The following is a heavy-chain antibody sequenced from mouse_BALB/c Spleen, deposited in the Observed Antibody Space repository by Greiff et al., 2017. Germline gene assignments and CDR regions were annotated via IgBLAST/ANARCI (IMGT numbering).Heavy chain of an antibody. D-gene: IGHD1-2*01. CDR1: GYIFTSYW. CDR3: NGMGTAPAYYFDY. Sequence: VKLQESGAELVRPGASVKLSCKTSGYIFTSYWIHWVKQRSGQGLEWIARIYPGTGSTYYNEKFKGKATLTADKSSSTAYMQLSSLTSEDTAVYYCNGMGTAPAYYFDYWGQGTTLTVSS. J-gene: IGHJ2*01. CDR2: IYPGTGST. V-gene: IGHV1S132*01.